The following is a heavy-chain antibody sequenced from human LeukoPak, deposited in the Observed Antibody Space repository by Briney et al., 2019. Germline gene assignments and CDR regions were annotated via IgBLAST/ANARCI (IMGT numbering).Heavy chain of an antibody. V-gene: IGHV3-48*03. CDR2: ISSSGSTI. J-gene: IGHJ4*02. D-gene: IGHD6-19*01. Sequence: GGSLRLSCAASGFTLSSYETNWVRQAPGKGLEWVSYISSSGSTIKYADSVKGRFTISRDNAKNSLYLQMNSLRAEDTAVYYCARDLSSGWYLSSASYYFDYWGQGTLATVSS. CDR3: ARDLSSGWYLSSASYYFDY. CDR1: GFTLSSYE.